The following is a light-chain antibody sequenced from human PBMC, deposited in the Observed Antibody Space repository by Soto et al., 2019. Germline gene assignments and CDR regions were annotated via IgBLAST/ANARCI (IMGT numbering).Light chain of an antibody. J-gene: IGLJ2*01. Sequence: QSVLTQPPSASGTPGQTVTISCSGSRSNIGSNTVIWYQQLPGTAPKLLLYIHNQRPSGVPDRFSGSKSGTSASLAISELQSEDEADYYCAAWDDSLNGVVFGGGTKVTVL. V-gene: IGLV1-44*01. CDR3: AAWDDSLNGVV. CDR1: RSNIGSNT. CDR2: IHN.